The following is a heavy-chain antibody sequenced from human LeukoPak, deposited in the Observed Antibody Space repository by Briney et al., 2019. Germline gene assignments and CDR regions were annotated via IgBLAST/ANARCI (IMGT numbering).Heavy chain of an antibody. CDR3: ARKGGSPFDY. J-gene: IGHJ4*02. Sequence: SETLSLTCAVYGGSFSGYYWSWIRQPPGKGLEWIGEINHSRSTNYNPSLKSRVTISVDTSKNQFSLKLSSVTAADTAVYYCARKGGSPFDYWGQGTLVTVSS. CDR2: INHSRST. V-gene: IGHV4-34*01. D-gene: IGHD3-16*01. CDR1: GGSFSGYY.